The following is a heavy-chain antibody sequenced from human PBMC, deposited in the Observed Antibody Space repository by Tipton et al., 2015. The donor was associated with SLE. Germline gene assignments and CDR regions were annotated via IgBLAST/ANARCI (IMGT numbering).Heavy chain of an antibody. D-gene: IGHD2-2*01. CDR3: ARGSKYQLIDAFDI. CDR1: GGTFSSYA. CDR2: IIPIFGTA. J-gene: IGHJ3*02. V-gene: IGHV1-69*05. Sequence: QLVQSGAEVKKPGSSVKVSCKASGGTFSSYAISWVRQAPGQGLEWMGGIIPIFGTANYAQKFQGRVTITTDESTSTAYMELSSLRSDDTAVYYCARGSKYQLIDAFDIWGQGTMVTVSS.